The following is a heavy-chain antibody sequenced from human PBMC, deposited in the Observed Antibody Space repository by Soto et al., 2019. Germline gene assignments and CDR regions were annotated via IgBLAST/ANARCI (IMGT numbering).Heavy chain of an antibody. Sequence: EVQLVESGGGLVQPGRSLRLSCAASGFTFDDYAMHWVRQAPGKGLELVSGISWNSGSIGYADSVKGRFTISRDNAKNSLYLQMNSLRAEDTALYYCAKDAITMVRGVISYYGMDVWGQGTTVTVSS. CDR3: AKDAITMVRGVISYYGMDV. CDR1: GFTFDDYA. CDR2: ISWNSGSI. V-gene: IGHV3-9*01. D-gene: IGHD3-10*01. J-gene: IGHJ6*02.